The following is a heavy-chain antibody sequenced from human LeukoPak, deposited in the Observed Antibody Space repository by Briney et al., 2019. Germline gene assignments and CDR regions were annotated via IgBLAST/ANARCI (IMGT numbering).Heavy chain of an antibody. CDR3: ARETAMVLDY. J-gene: IGHJ4*02. V-gene: IGHV4-59*11. D-gene: IGHD5-18*01. CDR2: ISYSGSA. CDR1: GGYINNHI. Sequence: SETLSLTCSVPGGYINNHIWSWIRQPPGKGLEWIGYISYSGSANYNPSLKSRVTISVDTSKNQFSLKVTSVTAADTAVYYCARETAMVLDYWGQGTLVTVSS.